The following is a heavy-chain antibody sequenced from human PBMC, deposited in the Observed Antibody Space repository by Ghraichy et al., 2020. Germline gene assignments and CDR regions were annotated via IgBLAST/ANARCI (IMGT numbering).Heavy chain of an antibody. Sequence: SETLSLTCAVYGGSFSGYYWSWIRQPPGKGLEWIGEINHSGSTNYNPSLKSRVTISVDTSKNQFSLKLSSVTAADTAVYYCAREDGWIHGAFDIWGQGTMVTVSS. CDR3: AREDGWIHGAFDI. CDR2: INHSGST. CDR1: GGSFSGYY. J-gene: IGHJ3*02. V-gene: IGHV4-34*01. D-gene: IGHD5-18*01.